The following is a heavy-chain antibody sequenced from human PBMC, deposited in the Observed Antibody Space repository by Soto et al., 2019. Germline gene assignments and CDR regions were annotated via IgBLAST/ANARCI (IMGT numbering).Heavy chain of an antibody. J-gene: IGHJ6*02. V-gene: IGHV4-59*01. CDR1: GGSISSYY. CDR3: AGSPYYYYGMDV. CDR2: IYYGGST. D-gene: IGHD6-13*01. Sequence: SETLSLTCTVTGGSISSYYWNWIRQPPGKGLEWIGYIYYGGSTTYNPSLKSRVTISVDTSKNQFSLKLDYVTAADTAVYYCAGSPYYYYGMDVWGQGTSVTVSS.